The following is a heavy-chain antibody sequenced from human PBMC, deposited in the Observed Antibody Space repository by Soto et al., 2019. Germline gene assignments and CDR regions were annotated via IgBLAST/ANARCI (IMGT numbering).Heavy chain of an antibody. CDR2: XXYXGXX. CDR1: GGSITSYNHY. Sequence: TLSLTCTVSGGSITSYNHYWTWIRQAPGKGLECXGYXXYXGXXXYXXSLQGRVTISVYKSKNQFSLSLTSVTAADTAVYYCARGSRGPRWFDPWGQGALVTVSS. J-gene: IGHJ5*02. CDR3: ARGSRGPRWFDP. D-gene: IGHD5-12*01. V-gene: IGHV4-30-4*01.